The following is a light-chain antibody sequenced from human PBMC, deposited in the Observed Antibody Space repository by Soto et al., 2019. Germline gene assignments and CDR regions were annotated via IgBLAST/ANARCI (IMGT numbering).Light chain of an antibody. CDR3: QQGHNWPLT. Sequence: EIVMTQSPATLSLSPGERAALSCRASQGISSELAWYQQKPGQPPRLLIYGASTRATGVPARFTGSGSGSDFTLTISGLQSEDFAVYYCQQGHNWPLTFGQGTRVEIK. V-gene: IGKV3-15*01. CDR1: QGISSE. J-gene: IGKJ2*01. CDR2: GAS.